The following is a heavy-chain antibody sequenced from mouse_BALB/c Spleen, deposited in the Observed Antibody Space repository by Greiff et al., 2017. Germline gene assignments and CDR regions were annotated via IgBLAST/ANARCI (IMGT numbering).Heavy chain of an antibody. Sequence: VQLQQSGPGLVKPSQSLSLTCTVTGYSITSDYAWNWIRQFPGNKLEWMGYISYSGSTSYNPSLKSRISITRDTSKNQFFLQLNSVTTEDTATYYCARWRYYAMDYWGQGTSVTVSS. J-gene: IGHJ4*01. V-gene: IGHV3-2*02. CDR2: ISYSGST. CDR3: ARWRYYAMDY. CDR1: GYSITSDYA.